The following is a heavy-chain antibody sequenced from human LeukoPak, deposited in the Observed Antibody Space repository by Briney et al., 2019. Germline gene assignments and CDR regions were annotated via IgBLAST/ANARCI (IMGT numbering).Heavy chain of an antibody. CDR1: GFPLSSYA. J-gene: IGHJ4*02. CDR2: TSSSDPGT. D-gene: IGHD4-11*01. CDR3: AKKKTDYSYPSSFDY. V-gene: IGHV3-23*01. Sequence: GGSLRLSCAASGFPLSSYAMSWVRQGPGKGLEWVAATSSSDPGTYHADSVRGRFTISRDNSKNTLYLQMNRLRVEDAAVYYCAKKKTDYSYPSSFDYWGQGTLVTVSS.